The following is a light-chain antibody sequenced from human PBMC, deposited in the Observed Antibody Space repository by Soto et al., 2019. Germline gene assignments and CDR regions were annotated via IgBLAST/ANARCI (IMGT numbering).Light chain of an antibody. CDR2: DAS. J-gene: IGKJ2*01. Sequence: EVVMTQSPATLSVSPGERATLSCRASQSVSRNLAWYQQRPGRAPRLLIYDASTRATNIPTRFSGSGSGTEFTLTISSLQSEDFALYYCQECNHWPLYTFGQGTKLQIK. V-gene: IGKV3-15*01. CDR1: QSVSRN. CDR3: QECNHWPLYT.